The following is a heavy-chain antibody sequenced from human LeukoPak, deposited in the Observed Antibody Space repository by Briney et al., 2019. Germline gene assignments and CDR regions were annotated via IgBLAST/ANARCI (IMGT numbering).Heavy chain of an antibody. CDR1: GGSFSGYY. Sequence: SETLSLTCAVYGGSFSGYYWSWIRQPPGKGLEWIGEINHSGSTNYNPSLKSRVTISVDTSKNQFSLKLSSVTAADTAVYYCAGRNHYIYTKKDIVVVPAAANWFDPWGQGTLVTVSS. CDR3: AGRNHYIYTKKDIVVVPAAANWFDP. V-gene: IGHV4-34*01. CDR2: INHSGST. J-gene: IGHJ5*02. D-gene: IGHD2-2*01.